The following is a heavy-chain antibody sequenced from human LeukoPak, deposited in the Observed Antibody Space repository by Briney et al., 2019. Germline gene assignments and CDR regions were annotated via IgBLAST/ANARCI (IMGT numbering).Heavy chain of an antibody. CDR2: IYYSGST. CDR1: GGSISSYY. D-gene: IGHD1-26*01. Sequence: SETLSLTCTVSGGSISSYYWSWTRQPPGKGLEWIGYIYYSGSTNYNPSLKSRVTISVDTSKNQFSLKLSSVTAADTAVYYCARVGSGSYLIYWGQGTLVTVSS. V-gene: IGHV4-59*01. CDR3: ARVGSGSYLIY. J-gene: IGHJ4*02.